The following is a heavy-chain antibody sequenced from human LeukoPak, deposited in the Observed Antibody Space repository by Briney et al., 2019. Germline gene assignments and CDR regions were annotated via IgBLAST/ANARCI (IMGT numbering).Heavy chain of an antibody. D-gene: IGHD5-24*01. Sequence: SETLSLTCTVSGGSISSSSYYWGWIRQPPGKGLEWIGSIYYSGSTYYNPSLRSRVTISVNTSKNHFSLKLSSVTAADTAVYYCARNRDGYNSFDYWGQGTLVTVSS. V-gene: IGHV4-39*07. CDR3: ARNRDGYNSFDY. CDR1: GGSISSSSYY. CDR2: IYYSGST. J-gene: IGHJ4*02.